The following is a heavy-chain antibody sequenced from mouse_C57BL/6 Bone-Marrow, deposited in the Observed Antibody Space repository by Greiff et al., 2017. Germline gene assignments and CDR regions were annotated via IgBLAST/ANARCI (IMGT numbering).Heavy chain of an antibody. CDR3: TALYYYGTRFAY. CDR2: IDPENGDT. CDR1: GFNIKDDY. J-gene: IGHJ3*01. D-gene: IGHD1-1*01. V-gene: IGHV14-4*01. Sequence: DVKLVESGAELVRPGASVKLSCTASGFNIKDDYMHWVKQRPEQGLEWIGWIDPENGDTEYASKVQGKATITADTSSNTAYLQLSSLTSEDTAVYYCTALYYYGTRFAYWGQGTLVTVSA.